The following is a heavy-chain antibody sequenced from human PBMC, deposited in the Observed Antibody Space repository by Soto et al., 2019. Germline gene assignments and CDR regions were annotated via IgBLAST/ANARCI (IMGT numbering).Heavy chain of an antibody. J-gene: IGHJ5*02. CDR2: ISWNSGSI. V-gene: IGHV3-9*01. Sequence: GGSLRLSCAASGFTFDDYAMHWVRQAPGKGLEWVSGISWNSGSIGYADSVKGRFTISRDNAKNSLYLQMNSLRAEDTALYYCAKDISSSWYSNWFDPWGQGTLVTVSS. D-gene: IGHD6-13*01. CDR1: GFTFDDYA. CDR3: AKDISSSWYSNWFDP.